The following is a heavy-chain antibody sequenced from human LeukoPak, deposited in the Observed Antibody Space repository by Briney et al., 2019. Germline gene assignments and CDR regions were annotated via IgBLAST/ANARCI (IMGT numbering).Heavy chain of an antibody. D-gene: IGHD1-1*01. CDR3: TRDDWNRDF. Sequence: KPSETLSLTCSVSGYSISRGYHWGWIPQPPGKGLEWIGSVHRSGSTYYNPSLKSRVTISADTSNNQFSLKLTSVATADTAVYYCTRDDWNRDFWGQGTLVTVSS. CDR1: GYSISRGYH. J-gene: IGHJ4*02. V-gene: IGHV4-38-2*02. CDR2: VHRSGST.